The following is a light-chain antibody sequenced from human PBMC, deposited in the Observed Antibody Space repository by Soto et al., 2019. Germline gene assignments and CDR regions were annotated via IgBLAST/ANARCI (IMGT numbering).Light chain of an antibody. CDR1: SSNIGNNY. J-gene: IGLJ2*01. CDR2: DNN. V-gene: IGLV1-51*01. Sequence: QSVLTQPPSVSAAPGQKVTISCSGSSSNIGNNYVSWYQHLPGKAPKFLIYDNNKRPSGIPDRFSGSKSGTSATLGITGLQTGDEADYYCATWDNSLSGVILGGGTKLTVL. CDR3: ATWDNSLSGVI.